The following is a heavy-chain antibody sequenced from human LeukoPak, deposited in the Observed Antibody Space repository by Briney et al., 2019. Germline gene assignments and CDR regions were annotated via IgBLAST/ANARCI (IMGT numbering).Heavy chain of an antibody. CDR2: ISYDGSNI. CDR1: GFIFSNYG. J-gene: IGHJ4*02. V-gene: IGHV3-30*18. Sequence: GGSLRLSCAASGFIFSNYGMHWVRQAPGKELEWVAVISYDGSNIYYADSVKGRFTISRDNSKNTLYLQMNSLRAEDTAVYYCANSQNGFDYWGQGTLVTVSS. CDR3: ANSQNGFDY.